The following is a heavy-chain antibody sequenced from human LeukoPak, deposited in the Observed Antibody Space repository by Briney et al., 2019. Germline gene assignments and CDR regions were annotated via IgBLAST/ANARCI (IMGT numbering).Heavy chain of an antibody. CDR2: INSDGSST. CDR1: GFTFSSYW. CDR3: AKASSITMIVVVSLYFQH. Sequence: GGSLRLSCAASGFTFSSYWMHWVRQAPGKGLVWVSRINSDGSSTSYADSVKGRFTISRDNSKNTLYLQMNSLRAEDTAVYYCAKASSITMIVVVSLYFQHWGQGTLVTVSS. V-gene: IGHV3-74*01. J-gene: IGHJ1*01. D-gene: IGHD3-22*01.